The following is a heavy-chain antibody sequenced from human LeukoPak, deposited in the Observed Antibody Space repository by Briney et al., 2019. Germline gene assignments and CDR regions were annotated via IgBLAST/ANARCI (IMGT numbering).Heavy chain of an antibody. D-gene: IGHD5-18*01. Sequence: GGSLRLSCTASGFTFSDYALSWVRQAPGKGLEWVGFIRSQAYGGTTEDAASVKGRFTISRDDSKSIAYLQMNSLKTEDTAVYYCTRRSGDSYGDAFDIWGQGTMVTVSS. J-gene: IGHJ3*02. V-gene: IGHV3-49*04. CDR2: IRSQAYGGTT. CDR1: GFTFSDYA. CDR3: TRRSGDSYGDAFDI.